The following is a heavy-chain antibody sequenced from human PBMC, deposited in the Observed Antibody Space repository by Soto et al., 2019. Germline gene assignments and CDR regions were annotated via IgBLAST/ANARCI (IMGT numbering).Heavy chain of an antibody. CDR2: ISSSSSYI. CDR1: GFTFSSYS. J-gene: IGHJ5*02. Sequence: GGSLRLSCAASGFTFSSYSMNWVRQAPGKGLEWVSSISSSSSYIYYADSVKGRFTISRDNSKNTLYLQMNSLRAEDTAVYYCAKDYLRWAQSWGQGTLVTVSS. V-gene: IGHV3-21*04. D-gene: IGHD1-26*01. CDR3: AKDYLRWAQS.